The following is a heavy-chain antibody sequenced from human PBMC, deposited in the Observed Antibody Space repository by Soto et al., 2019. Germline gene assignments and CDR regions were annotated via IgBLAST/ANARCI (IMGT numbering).Heavy chain of an antibody. CDR1: GYSFAGYW. D-gene: IGHD3-22*01. CDR2: IDPSDSQT. Sequence: EESLKISCKGSGYSFAGYWITWVRQKPWKGLEWMGRIDPSDSQTYYSPSFRGHVTISVTKSITTVFLQWSSLRASDTAMYYCARQIYDSDTGPHLQYYFDCSGKGNTVTVSP. J-gene: IGHJ4*02. V-gene: IGHV5-10-1*01. CDR3: ARQIYDSDTGPHLQYYFDC.